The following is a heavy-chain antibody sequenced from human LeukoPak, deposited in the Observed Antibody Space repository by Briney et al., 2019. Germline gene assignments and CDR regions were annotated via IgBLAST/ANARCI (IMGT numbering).Heavy chain of an antibody. CDR1: GDSFSSVTDY. D-gene: IGHD1-1*01. CDR2: IYYSGST. J-gene: IGHJ4*02. V-gene: IGHV4-39*02. Sequence: ASEALSLTCTVSGDSFSSVTDYWAWIRQPPGKGLEWIGSIYYSGSTYYNPSLKSRVTISVDTSKNQFSLKLNSVTPEDTAVYYCARERTTRGPFDYWGQGTLVTVSS. CDR3: ARERTTRGPFDY.